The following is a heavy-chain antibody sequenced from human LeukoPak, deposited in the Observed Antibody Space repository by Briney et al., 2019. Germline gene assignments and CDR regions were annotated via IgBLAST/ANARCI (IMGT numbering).Heavy chain of an antibody. V-gene: IGHV3-23*01. CDR3: TKELRMVGFTKGFDY. Sequence: GGSLRLSCAASGFTFSSCAMSWVRQAPGKGLEWVSAISDNGINTWHADSVKDRFTISRDNSKNSLYLQMNSLRAEDTAVYYCTKELRMVGFTKGFDYWGQGLLVTVSS. D-gene: IGHD1-26*01. CDR2: ISDNGINT. J-gene: IGHJ4*02. CDR1: GFTFSSCA.